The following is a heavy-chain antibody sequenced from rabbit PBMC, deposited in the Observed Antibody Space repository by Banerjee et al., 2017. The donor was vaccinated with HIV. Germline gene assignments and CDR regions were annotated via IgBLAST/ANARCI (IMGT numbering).Heavy chain of an antibody. V-gene: IGHV1S45*01. Sequence: QQQLEESGGGLVKPEGSLTLTCKASGFSFSNRYVMCWVRQAPGKGLEWIACINTISGDTVYATWAKGRFTISKTSSTTVTLQMTSLTAADTATYFCARDLAGDDYTSFNLWGPGTLVTVS. J-gene: IGHJ4*01. D-gene: IGHD2-1*01. CDR1: GFSFSNRYV. CDR2: INTISGDT. CDR3: ARDLAGDDYTSFNL.